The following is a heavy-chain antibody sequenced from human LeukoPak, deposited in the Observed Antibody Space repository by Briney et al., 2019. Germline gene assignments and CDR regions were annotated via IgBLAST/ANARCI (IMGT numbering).Heavy chain of an antibody. D-gene: IGHD2-8*01. J-gene: IGHJ4*01. CDR2: TYYRTKCYN. CDR1: GDSVSSNSVA. V-gene: IGHV6-1*01. CDR3: GRGVSYSFDY. Sequence: SPTLTLSCGISGDSVSSNSVAWHWIRQSPSGGLEWLGNTYYRTKCYNDYAASVISRITINPDTSKNQFSLQLNSVTRKDAAVYYCGRGVSYSFDYWGHGTLVTVSS.